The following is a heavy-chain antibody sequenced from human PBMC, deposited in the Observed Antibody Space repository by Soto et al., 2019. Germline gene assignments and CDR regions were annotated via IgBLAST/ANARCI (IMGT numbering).Heavy chain of an antibody. V-gene: IGHV4-31*03. CDR2: IYYIGST. J-gene: IGHJ4*02. CDR3: ARTFSDGLPSDY. D-gene: IGHD6-25*01. CDR1: GGSISSGGYY. Sequence: PSETLSLTCTVSGGSISSGGYYWNWIRQHPGKGLEWIGYIYYIGSTYYNPSLKSRVTISLDTSKNQFSLKLSSVTAADTAVYYCARTFSDGLPSDYWGQGTLVTVSS.